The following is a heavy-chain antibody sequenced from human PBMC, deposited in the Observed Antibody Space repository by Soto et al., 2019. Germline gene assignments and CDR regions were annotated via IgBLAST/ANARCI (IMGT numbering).Heavy chain of an antibody. CDR1: GDSINNYDHF. J-gene: IGHJ5*02. CDR3: ATTNGAYSYDSVS. V-gene: IGHV4-30-4*01. CDR2: IYYSGAT. Sequence: TSETLSLTCTVSGDSINNYDHFWTWIRQKPGEGLEWIGYIYYSGATYYSPSLKTRVSMSLHKSQNYFSLQLTSVTAADSAVYYCATTNGAYSYDSVSWGQGTLVTVSS. D-gene: IGHD3-22*01.